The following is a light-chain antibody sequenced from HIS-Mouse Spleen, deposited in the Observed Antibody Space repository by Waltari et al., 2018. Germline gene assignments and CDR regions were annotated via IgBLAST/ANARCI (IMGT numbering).Light chain of an antibody. CDR1: RSDVGGYNN. Sequence: QSALTQPASVSGSPGQSIHISCTGTRSDVGGYNNVPWYQQHPGKAPKPMIYDVSNRPSGVSNRFSGSKSGNTASLTISGLQAEDEADYYCSSYTSSSFNVVFGGGTKLTVL. CDR3: SSYTSSSFNVV. J-gene: IGLJ2*01. V-gene: IGLV2-14*03. CDR2: DVS.